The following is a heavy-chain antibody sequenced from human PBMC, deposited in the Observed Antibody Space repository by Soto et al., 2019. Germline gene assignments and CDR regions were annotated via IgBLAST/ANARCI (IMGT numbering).Heavy chain of an antibody. J-gene: IGHJ6*02. V-gene: IGHV3-33*01. CDR2: IWYDGSNK. Sequence: LRLSCAASGFTFSSYGMHWVRQAPGKGLEWVAVIWYDGSNKYYADSVKGRFTISRDNSKNTLYLQMNSLRAEDTAVYYCARGKPYSNYYYYYGMDVWGQGTTVTVSS. CDR3: ARGKPYSNYYYYYGMDV. CDR1: GFTFSSYG. D-gene: IGHD4-4*01.